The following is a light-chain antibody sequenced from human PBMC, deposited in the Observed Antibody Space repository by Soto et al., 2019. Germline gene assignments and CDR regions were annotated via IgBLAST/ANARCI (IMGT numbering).Light chain of an antibody. CDR3: QQYGSSPWT. V-gene: IGKV3-20*01. CDR1: QSVSNY. J-gene: IGKJ1*01. CDR2: AAS. Sequence: IVLTPSPATLSLSPGERVTLSCRASQSVSNYLAWYQQKPGQAPRLLIYAASRRATGIPDRFSGSGSGTDFTLTISRLEPEDFAAYYCQQYGSSPWTFGQGTKVDIK.